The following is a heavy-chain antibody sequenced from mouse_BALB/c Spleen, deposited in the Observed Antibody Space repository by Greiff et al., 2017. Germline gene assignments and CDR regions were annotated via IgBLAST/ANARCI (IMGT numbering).Heavy chain of an antibody. D-gene: IGHD1-1*02. CDR3: ERAGYGDFDY. CDR1: GFTFSDYY. J-gene: IGHJ2*01. CDR2: ISDGGSYT. Sequence: EVKVVESGGGLVKPGGSLKLSCAASGFTFSDYYMYWVRQTPEKRLEWVATISDGGSYTYYPDSVKGRFTISRDNAKNNLYLQMSSLKSEDTAMYYCERAGYGDFDYWGQGTTLTVSS. V-gene: IGHV5-4*02.